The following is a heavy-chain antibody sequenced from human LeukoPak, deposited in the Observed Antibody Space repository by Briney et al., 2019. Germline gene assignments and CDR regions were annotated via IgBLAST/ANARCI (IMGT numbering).Heavy chain of an antibody. Sequence: ASVKVSCKASGYTFTSYGISWVRQAPGQGLEWMGWISAYNGNTNYAQKLQGRVTMTTDTSTSTAYMELRSLRSDDTAVCYCARDCSGGSCYMALDYWGQGTLVTVSS. J-gene: IGHJ4*02. D-gene: IGHD2-15*01. CDR2: ISAYNGNT. CDR1: GYTFTSYG. CDR3: ARDCSGGSCYMALDY. V-gene: IGHV1-18*01.